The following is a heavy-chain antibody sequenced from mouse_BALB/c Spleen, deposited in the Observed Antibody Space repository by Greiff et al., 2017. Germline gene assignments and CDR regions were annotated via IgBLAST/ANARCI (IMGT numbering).Heavy chain of an antibody. CDR1: GFTFSSFG. Sequence: EVMLVESGGGLVQPGGSRKLSCAASGFTFSSFGMHWVRQAPEKGLEWVVYISSGSSTIYYADTVKGRFTISRDNPKNTLFLQMTSLRSEDTAMYYCARGDYRYDGAMDYWGQGTSVTVSS. CDR3: ARGDYRYDGAMDY. V-gene: IGHV5-17*02. CDR2: ISSGSSTI. D-gene: IGHD2-14*01. J-gene: IGHJ4*01.